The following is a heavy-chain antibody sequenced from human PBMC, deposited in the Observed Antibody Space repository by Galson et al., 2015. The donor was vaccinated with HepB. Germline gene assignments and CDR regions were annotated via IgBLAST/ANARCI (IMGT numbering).Heavy chain of an antibody. CDR2: FSGYDGST. D-gene: IGHD1-1*01. Sequence: SCKASGYSFSNYGLSWIRQAPGPGLEWMGWFSGYDGSTNYAQKFQGRVTMTADASTGTAYLELRNLRSDDTAVYYCARDSRLELRLNNDFSYGMDVWGQGRAVTVSS. V-gene: IGHV1-18*01. CDR3: ARDSRLELRLNNDFSYGMDV. J-gene: IGHJ6*02. CDR1: GYSFSNYG.